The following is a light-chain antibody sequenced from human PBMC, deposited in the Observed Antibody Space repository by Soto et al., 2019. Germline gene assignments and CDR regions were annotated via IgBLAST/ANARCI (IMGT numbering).Light chain of an antibody. CDR2: EVS. Sequence: QSVLTQPASVSGSPGQSITISCTGTSSDVGGYNYVSWYQQHPGKAPKLMIYEVSNRPSGVSNRFSGSKSGNTASLTISGLQAEDEADYYCSSYTSSSTPFYVFGTGTKPTVL. V-gene: IGLV2-14*01. J-gene: IGLJ1*01. CDR1: SSDVGGYNY. CDR3: SSYTSSSTPFYV.